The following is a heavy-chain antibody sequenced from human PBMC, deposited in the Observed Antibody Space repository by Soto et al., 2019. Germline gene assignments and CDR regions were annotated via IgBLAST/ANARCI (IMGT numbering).Heavy chain of an antibody. Sequence: GGSLRLSCSASGFTFSSYAMHWVRQAPGKGLEYVSAISSNGGSTYYADSVKGRFTISRDNSKNTLYLQMSSLRAEDTAVYYCVKGSRGIMITFGGVIVGLVYRGQGTLVTVSS. CDR1: GFTFSSYA. CDR3: VKGSRGIMITFGGVIVGLVY. CDR2: ISSNGGST. D-gene: IGHD3-16*02. J-gene: IGHJ4*02. V-gene: IGHV3-64D*08.